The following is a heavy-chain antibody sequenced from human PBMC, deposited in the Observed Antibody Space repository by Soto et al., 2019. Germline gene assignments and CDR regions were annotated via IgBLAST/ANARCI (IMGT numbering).Heavy chain of an antibody. CDR1: GGSISSSSYY. V-gene: IGHV4-39*01. CDR3: ARHTRTGVSYDFWSGYYRTVPDY. D-gene: IGHD3-3*01. J-gene: IGHJ4*02. CDR2: IYYSGST. Sequence: QLQLQESGPGLVKPSETLSLTCTVSGGSISSSSYYWGWIRQPPGKGLEWIGSIYYSGSTYYNPSLKSRVTISVATSKNQFSLKLSSVTAADTAVYYCARHTRTGVSYDFWSGYYRTVPDYWGQGTLVTVSS.